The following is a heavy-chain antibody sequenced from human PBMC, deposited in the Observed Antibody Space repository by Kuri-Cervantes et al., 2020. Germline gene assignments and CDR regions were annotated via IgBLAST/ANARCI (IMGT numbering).Heavy chain of an antibody. CDR1: GFTFSGSA. J-gene: IGHJ4*02. D-gene: IGHD1-1*01. V-gene: IGHV3-9*01. Sequence: SLKISCAASGFTFSGSAMHWVRQAPGKGLEWVSGISWNSGRIGYAGSVKGRFTISRDNAKNSLYLQMNNLRAEDTALYYCARGLRYSWNGPLDYWGQGTLVTVSS. CDR2: ISWNSGRI. CDR3: ARGLRYSWNGPLDY.